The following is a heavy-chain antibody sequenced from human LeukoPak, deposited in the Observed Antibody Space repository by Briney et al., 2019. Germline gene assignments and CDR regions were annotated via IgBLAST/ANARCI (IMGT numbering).Heavy chain of an antibody. V-gene: IGHV3-23*01. D-gene: IGHD6-6*01. Sequence: PGGSLRLSCVASGFTFSSYAMSWVRRAPGKGLEWVSPISGSGGSTYYADSVKGRFTISRDNSKNTLYLQMNSLRAEDTAVYYCAKDVVRVSSKGWFDPWGQGTLVSVSS. CDR3: AKDVVRVSSKGWFDP. J-gene: IGHJ5*02. CDR2: ISGSGGST. CDR1: GFTFSSYA.